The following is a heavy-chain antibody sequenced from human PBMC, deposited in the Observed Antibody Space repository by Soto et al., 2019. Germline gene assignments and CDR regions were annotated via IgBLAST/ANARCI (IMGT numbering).Heavy chain of an antibody. V-gene: IGHV3-9*01. CDR3: AKDTEYSSSSGIDY. D-gene: IGHD6-6*01. CDR2: ISWNSGSI. Sequence: GGSLRLSCAASGFTFDDYAMHWVRQAPGKGLEWVSGISWNSGSIGYADSVKGRFTISRDNAKNSLYLQMNSLRAEDTALYYCAKDTEYSSSSGIDYWGQGTLVTVSS. CDR1: GFTFDDYA. J-gene: IGHJ4*02.